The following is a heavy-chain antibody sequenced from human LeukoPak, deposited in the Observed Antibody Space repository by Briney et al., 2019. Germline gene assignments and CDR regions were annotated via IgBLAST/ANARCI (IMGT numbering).Heavy chain of an antibody. V-gene: IGHV3-23*01. CDR2: LSGGGGDT. D-gene: IGHD3-22*01. CDR1: GFTFSSYA. Sequence: PGGSLRLSCAASGFTFSSYAMSWVRQAPGKGPEWVSSLSGGGGDTYYADSVNRRFTISRDNSKKTLYLQMNSLRAEDTAVYYCAKDRYYDSRRAYDYWGQGTLVTVSS. J-gene: IGHJ4*02. CDR3: AKDRYYDSRRAYDY.